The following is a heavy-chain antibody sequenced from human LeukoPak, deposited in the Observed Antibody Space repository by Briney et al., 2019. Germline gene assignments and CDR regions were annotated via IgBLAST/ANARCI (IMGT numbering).Heavy chain of an antibody. CDR1: GFAFSSYG. D-gene: IGHD1-26*01. V-gene: IGHV3-33*07. Sequence: GGSLRLSCAASGFAFSSYGMYWVRQAPGKGLEWVAVIWYDGSNKYYADSVKGRFTISRDNAKNSLYLQMNSLRADDTAVYYCARVLGIVGGWGQGTLVTVSS. CDR2: IWYDGSNK. J-gene: IGHJ4*02. CDR3: ARVLGIVGG.